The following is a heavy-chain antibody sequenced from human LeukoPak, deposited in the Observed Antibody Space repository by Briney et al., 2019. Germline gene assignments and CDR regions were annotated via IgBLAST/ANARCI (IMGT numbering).Heavy chain of an antibody. D-gene: IGHD3-16*02. Sequence: SETLSLTRTVSGDSISSSSYYWGWIRQPPGKGLEWIGTIYYSGSTYYNPSLKSRVTISVDASKNQFSLKLTSVTAADTAVYYCVRLGYPFDYWGQGTLVTVSS. CDR3: VRLGYPFDY. V-gene: IGHV4-39*01. CDR2: IYYSGST. J-gene: IGHJ4*02. CDR1: GDSISSSSYY.